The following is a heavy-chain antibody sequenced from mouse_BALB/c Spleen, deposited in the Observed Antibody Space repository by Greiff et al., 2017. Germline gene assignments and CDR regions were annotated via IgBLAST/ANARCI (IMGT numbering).Heavy chain of an antibody. CDR3: TREGITTVVARYYFDY. D-gene: IGHD1-1*01. CDR1: GYTFTSYV. Sequence: VQLQQSGPELVKPGASVKMSCKASGYTFTSYVMHWVKQKPGQGLEWIGYINPYNDGTKYNEKFKGKATLTSDKSSSTAYMELSSLTSEDSAVYYCTREGITTVVARYYFDYWGQGTTLTVSS. V-gene: IGHV1-14*01. J-gene: IGHJ2*01. CDR2: INPYNDGT.